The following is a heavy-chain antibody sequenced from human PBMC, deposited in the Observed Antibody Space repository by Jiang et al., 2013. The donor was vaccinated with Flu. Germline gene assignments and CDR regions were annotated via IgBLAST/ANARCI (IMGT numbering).Heavy chain of an antibody. V-gene: IGHV3-53*01. D-gene: IGHD4-17*01. CDR3: ARGSWTTVTTPFDY. CDR2: IYSGGST. Sequence: NYMSWVRQAPGKGLEWVSVIYSGGSTYYADSVKGRFTISRDNSKNTLYLQMNSLRAEDTAVYYCARGSWTTVTTPFDYWGQGTLVTVSS. J-gene: IGHJ4*02. CDR1: NY.